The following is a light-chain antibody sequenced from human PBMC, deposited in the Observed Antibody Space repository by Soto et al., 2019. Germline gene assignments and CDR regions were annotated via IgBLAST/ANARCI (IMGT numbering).Light chain of an antibody. CDR1: SSDIGAYKY. V-gene: IGLV2-14*01. J-gene: IGLJ1*01. Sequence: QSVLTQPASVSGSPGQSITIFCTGTSSDIGAYKYVSWYQQHPGKAPKLILYEVSNRPSGVSNRFSGFKSGNTASLTITGLQAEDEADYYCNSYTSSSALDVFGTGTKVTVL. CDR3: NSYTSSSALDV. CDR2: EVS.